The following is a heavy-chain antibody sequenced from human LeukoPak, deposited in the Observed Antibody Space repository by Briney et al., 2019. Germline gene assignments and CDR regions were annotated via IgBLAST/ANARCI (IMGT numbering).Heavy chain of an antibody. Sequence: GGSLRLSCAASGFTVSSNYMSWVRQAPGKGLEWVSVIYSGGSTYYADSVKGRFTISRDNSKNTLYLQMNSLRAEDTAVYYCARDRGAYYYDSSGYYPQGYFDYRGQGTLVTVSS. D-gene: IGHD3-22*01. CDR3: ARDRGAYYYDSSGYYPQGYFDY. V-gene: IGHV3-53*01. CDR2: IYSGGST. CDR1: GFTVSSNY. J-gene: IGHJ4*02.